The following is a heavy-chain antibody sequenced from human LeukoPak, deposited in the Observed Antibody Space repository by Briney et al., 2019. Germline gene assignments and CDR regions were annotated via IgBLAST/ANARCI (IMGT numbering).Heavy chain of an antibody. J-gene: IGHJ4*02. CDR2: IYTSGST. V-gene: IGHV4-61*02. CDR1: GGSISSGSYY. CDR3: ASLYCGGDCYIDY. D-gene: IGHD2-21*02. Sequence: SQTLSLTCTVSGGSISSGSYYWSWIRQPAGKGLEWIGRIYTSGSTNYNPSLKSRVTISVDTSKNQFSLKLSSVTAADTAVYYCASLYCGGDCYIDYWGQGTLVTVSS.